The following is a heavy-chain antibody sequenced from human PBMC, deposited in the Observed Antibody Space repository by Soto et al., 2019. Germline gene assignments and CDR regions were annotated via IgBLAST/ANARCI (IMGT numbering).Heavy chain of an antibody. CDR2: VYYSGAA. CDR1: GGAITSDF. V-gene: IGHV4-59*01. Sequence: SATLGLTGNVSGGAITSDFWSWIRQPPGKGLEWIGYVYYSGAADYNPSLKPRVTISIATSKTQFSLRLASATAADTGVYYCARDHGSYPNTWGQGILVTVSS. D-gene: IGHD3-16*02. CDR3: ARDHGSYPNT. J-gene: IGHJ1*01.